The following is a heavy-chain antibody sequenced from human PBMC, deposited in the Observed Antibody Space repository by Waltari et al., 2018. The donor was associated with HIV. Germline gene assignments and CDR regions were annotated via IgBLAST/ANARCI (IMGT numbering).Heavy chain of an antibody. V-gene: IGHV1-69*01. CDR3: ARGYCSSTSCYYYGMDV. CDR2: IIPIVGTA. D-gene: IGHD2-2*01. CDR1: GGTFSSYA. J-gene: IGHJ6*02. Sequence: QVQLVQSGAEVKKPGSSVKVSCKASGGTFSSYAISWVRQAPGQGLEWMGGIIPIVGTANYAQKFQGRVTITADESTSTAYMELSSLRSEDTAVYYCARGYCSSTSCYYYGMDVWGQGTTVTVSS.